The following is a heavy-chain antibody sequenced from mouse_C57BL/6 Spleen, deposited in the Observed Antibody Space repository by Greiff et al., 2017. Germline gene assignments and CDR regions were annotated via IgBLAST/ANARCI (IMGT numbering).Heavy chain of an antibody. CDR3: AREGSYYSNYGYAMDY. CDR2: IYPGSGST. V-gene: IGHV1-55*01. J-gene: IGHJ4*01. CDR1: GYTFTSYW. Sequence: QVQLQQPGAELVKPGASVKMSCKASGYTFTSYWITWVKQRPGQGLEWIGDIYPGSGSTNYNEKFKSKATLTGDTSSSTAYMQLSSLTSEDSAVYDCAREGSYYSNYGYAMDYWGQGTSVTVSS. D-gene: IGHD2-5*01.